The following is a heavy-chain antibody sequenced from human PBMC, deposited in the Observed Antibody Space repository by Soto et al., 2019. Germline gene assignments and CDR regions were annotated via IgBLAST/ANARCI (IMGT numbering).Heavy chain of an antibody. Sequence: GGSLRLSCAASGFTFSSYAMSWVRQAPGKGLEWVSAISSSGGGTYYADSVKGRFTISRDNSKNTLYLQMNSLRAEDTAVYYCAKRTDSSGSRGAAFDIWGQGTMVTVSS. D-gene: IGHD3-22*01. V-gene: IGHV3-23*01. CDR2: ISSSGGGT. CDR3: AKRTDSSGSRGAAFDI. CDR1: GFTFSSYA. J-gene: IGHJ3*02.